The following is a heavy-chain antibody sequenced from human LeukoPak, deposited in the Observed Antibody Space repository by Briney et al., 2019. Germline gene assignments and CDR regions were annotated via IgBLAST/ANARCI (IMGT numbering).Heavy chain of an antibody. CDR3: ARSHSYAFDY. Sequence: GGSLRLFCAGSGFTFSSNWMTWVRQAPGKGLEWVANINPDESAKQYLDSVKGRFTISRDNAKNSVFLQMNSLRAEDTAVYYCARSHSYAFDYWGQGTLVTVSS. CDR2: INPDESAK. J-gene: IGHJ4*02. CDR1: GFTFSSNW. D-gene: IGHD2-21*01. V-gene: IGHV3-7*04.